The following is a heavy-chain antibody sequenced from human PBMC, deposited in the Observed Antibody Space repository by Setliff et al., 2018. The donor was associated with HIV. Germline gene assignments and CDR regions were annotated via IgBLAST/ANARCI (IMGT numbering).Heavy chain of an antibody. CDR2: MNPKSGNT. CDR1: GYSFTSYD. CDR3: ARAGGASCSYWGCHDILTGKYNDYYYYMDV. D-gene: IGHD3-9*01. V-gene: IGHV1-8*01. Sequence: ASVKVSCKASGYSFTSYDINWVRQATGQGLEWMGWMNPKSGNTGYAQKFQGRVTMTRNTSISTAYMELNSLRSEDTAVYYCARAGGASCSYWGCHDILTGKYNDYYYYMDVWGKGTTVTV. J-gene: IGHJ6*03.